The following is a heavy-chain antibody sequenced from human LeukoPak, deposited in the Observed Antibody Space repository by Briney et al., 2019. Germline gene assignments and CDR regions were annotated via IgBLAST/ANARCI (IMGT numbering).Heavy chain of an antibody. V-gene: IGHV4-61*02. CDR3: ARGNLVRGYLDDFDI. Sequence: SSQTLSLTCSVSGGSITSGSYDWSWIRQPAGKGVEWIERIYTGGTTNYNPSLQSRVPISVDTSKNQFSLKLSSVTAADTAVYYCARGNLVRGYLDDFDIWGQGTMVTVSS. CDR2: IYTGGTT. CDR1: GGSITSGSYD. D-gene: IGHD3-10*01. J-gene: IGHJ3*02.